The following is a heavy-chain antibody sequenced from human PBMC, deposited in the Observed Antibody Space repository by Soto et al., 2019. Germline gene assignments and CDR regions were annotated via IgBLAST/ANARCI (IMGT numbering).Heavy chain of an antibody. D-gene: IGHD2-2*01. J-gene: IGHJ4*02. CDR2: SSGTGANA. CDR1: GFALLSFA. Sequence: EVQLLESGGDLVQPGGSLRLSCAGSGFALLSFAMNWVRQAPGKGLEWVAASSGTGANAYYTDSVRGRFTVSRDNSKNMVFLEMNSLRVEDTAVYYCANVVGWGKGTLVTVSS. V-gene: IGHV3-23*01. CDR3: ANVVG.